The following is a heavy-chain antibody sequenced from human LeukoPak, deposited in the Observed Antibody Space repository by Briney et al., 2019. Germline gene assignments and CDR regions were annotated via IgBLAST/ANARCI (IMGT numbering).Heavy chain of an antibody. CDR1: GGSISSHS. D-gene: IGHD3-22*01. Sequence: SETLSLTCTVFGGSISSHSWSWIRQPAGKGLEWIGRISSSGSTNYNPSLKSRVTISVDTSKNQFSLKLSSVTAADTAVYFCARGPYSYDSSGAFDIWGQGTMVTVSS. CDR2: ISSSGST. J-gene: IGHJ3*02. V-gene: IGHV4-4*07. CDR3: ARGPYSYDSSGAFDI.